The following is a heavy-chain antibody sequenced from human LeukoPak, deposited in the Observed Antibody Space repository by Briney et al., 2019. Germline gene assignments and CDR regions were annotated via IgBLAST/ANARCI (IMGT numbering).Heavy chain of an antibody. CDR2: INPNSGGT. CDR1: GYTFTGYY. J-gene: IGHJ4*02. CDR3: ARLPGYSSGWYFDY. Sequence: GSVKVSCKASGYTFTGYYTHWVRQAPGQGLEWMGWINPNSGGTNYAQKFQGRVTMTRDTSISTAYMELSRLRSDDTAVYYCARLPGYSSGWYFDYWGQGTLVTVSS. V-gene: IGHV1-2*02. D-gene: IGHD6-19*01.